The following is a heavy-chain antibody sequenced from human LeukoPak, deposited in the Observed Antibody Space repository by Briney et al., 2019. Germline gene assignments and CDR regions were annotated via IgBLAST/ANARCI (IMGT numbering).Heavy chain of an antibody. V-gene: IGHV3-23*01. CDR3: AKERQWLGGYFDY. CDR1: GFTFSSYA. Sequence: GGSLRLSCAASGFTFSSYAMSWVRQAPGKGLEWVSSISGSGTGTYHADSVRGRFTISRDNPKNTLYLQMNSLRDEDTAVYYCAKERQWLGGYFDYWGQGTLVTVSS. CDR2: ISGSGTGT. J-gene: IGHJ4*02. D-gene: IGHD6-19*01.